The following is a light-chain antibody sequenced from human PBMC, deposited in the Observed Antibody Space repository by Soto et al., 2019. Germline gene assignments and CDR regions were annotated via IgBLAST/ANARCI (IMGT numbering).Light chain of an antibody. Sequence: QSALTQPASVSGSPGQSITISCTGTSSNVGGYDYVSWYQQHPGKAPKLMIYDVTNRPSGVSNRFSGSKSGNTASLTISGGEAEDEADYYCISYASINTYVFGTGTKLTVL. CDR3: ISYASINTYV. CDR1: SSNVGGYDY. J-gene: IGLJ1*01. CDR2: DVT. V-gene: IGLV2-14*01.